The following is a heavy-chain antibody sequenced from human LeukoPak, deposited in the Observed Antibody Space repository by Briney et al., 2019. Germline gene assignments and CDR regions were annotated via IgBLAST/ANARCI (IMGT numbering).Heavy chain of an antibody. Sequence: GGSLRLPCAGPGFRFSDGWMRGVRQAPGKGLEWVGRIKSKVDGGTRDYAAPVKGRFTISRDDSENKLFLQMNSLEIGDTAVYYCAVERGGCSAVTCYAFNHWGQGTLVTVSS. CDR1: GFRFSDGW. D-gene: IGHD2-15*01. CDR2: IKSKVDGGTR. V-gene: IGHV3-15*01. J-gene: IGHJ4*02. CDR3: AVERGGCSAVTCYAFNH.